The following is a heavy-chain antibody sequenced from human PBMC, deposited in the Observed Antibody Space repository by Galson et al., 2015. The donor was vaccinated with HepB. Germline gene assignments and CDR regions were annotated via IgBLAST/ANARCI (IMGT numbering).Heavy chain of an antibody. V-gene: IGHV3-30*04. CDR1: GFIFSSYT. CDR2: ISYEGSNK. CDR3: ATVGYSGGSWYSDYYGMDV. Sequence: LRLSCAASGFIFSSYTMHWVRQAPGKGLEWVALISYEGSNKYYADSVKGRFTISRDNSKNTVYLQMNSLRGEDTAVFYCATVGYSGGSWYSDYYGMDVWGQGTTVTVSS. D-gene: IGHD2-15*01. J-gene: IGHJ6*02.